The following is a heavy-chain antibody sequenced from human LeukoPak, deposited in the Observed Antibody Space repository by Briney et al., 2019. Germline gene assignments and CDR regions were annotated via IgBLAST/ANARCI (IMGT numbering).Heavy chain of an antibody. CDR3: TSRGFGELQKSYNY. J-gene: IGHJ4*02. CDR1: GFTFSGSA. Sequence: GGSLKLSCAASGFTFSGSAMHWVRQASGKGLEWVGRIRSKANSYATEYAASVKGRFTISRDDSKNTAYLQMNSLKTEDTAVYYCTSRGFGELQKSYNYWGQGTLVTVSS. CDR2: IRSKANSYAT. V-gene: IGHV3-73*01. D-gene: IGHD3-10*01.